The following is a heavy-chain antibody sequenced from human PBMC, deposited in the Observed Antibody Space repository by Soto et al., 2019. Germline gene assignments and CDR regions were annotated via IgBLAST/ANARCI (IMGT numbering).Heavy chain of an antibody. CDR3: ASPSKDDYGDRGGAPSYYYYYYGMDV. Sequence: SETLSLTCTVSGGSISSSSYYWGWIRQPPGKGLEWIGSIYYSGSTYYNPSLKSRVTISVDTSKNQFSLKLSSVTAADTAVYYCASPSKDDYGDRGGAPSYYYYYYGMDVWGQGTTVTVSS. CDR2: IYYSGST. D-gene: IGHD4-17*01. CDR1: GGSISSSSYY. V-gene: IGHV4-39*01. J-gene: IGHJ6*02.